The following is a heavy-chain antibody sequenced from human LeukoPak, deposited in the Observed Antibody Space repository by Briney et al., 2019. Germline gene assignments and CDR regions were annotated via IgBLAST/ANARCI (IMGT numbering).Heavy chain of an antibody. D-gene: IGHD6-19*01. V-gene: IGHV3-30*02. CDR2: IRYDGSNN. J-gene: IGHJ4*02. CDR3: AKDGEQWLVQEVGYFDY. CDR1: GFTFSSYG. Sequence: PGGSLRLSCAASGFTFSSYGMHWVRQAPGKGLEWVAFIRYDGSNNYYADSVKGRFTISRDNSKNTLYLQMNSLRAEDTAVYYCAKDGEQWLVQEVGYFDYWGQGTLVTVSS.